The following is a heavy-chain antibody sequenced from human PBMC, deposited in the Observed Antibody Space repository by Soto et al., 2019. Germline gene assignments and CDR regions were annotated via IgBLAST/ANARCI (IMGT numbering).Heavy chain of an antibody. J-gene: IGHJ5*02. Sequence: GGSLRLSCAASGFTLNNYAMSWVRQAPGKGLEWVSAISGSGASTYYTDSVKGRFTISRDNSKNTLSLQMNSLRAEDTAVYYCAKHSSYSSSWYVLWGQGTLVTVSS. V-gene: IGHV3-23*01. CDR2: ISGSGAST. CDR3: AKHSSYSSSWYVL. CDR1: GFTLNNYA. D-gene: IGHD6-13*01.